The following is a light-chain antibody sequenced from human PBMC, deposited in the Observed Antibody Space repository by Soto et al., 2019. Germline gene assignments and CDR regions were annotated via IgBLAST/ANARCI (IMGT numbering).Light chain of an antibody. CDR1: SSDVGTYNL. CDR3: CSYGGSSALPYV. V-gene: IGLV2-23*01. CDR2: EAT. J-gene: IGLJ1*01. Sequence: QSALAQPASVSGSPEQSVTISCTGTSSDVGTYNLVSWYQQHPGKAPKLIIYEATERPSGVSNRFSGSKFGNTASLTISGLLPEDEADYYCCSYGGSSALPYVFGTGTKLTVL.